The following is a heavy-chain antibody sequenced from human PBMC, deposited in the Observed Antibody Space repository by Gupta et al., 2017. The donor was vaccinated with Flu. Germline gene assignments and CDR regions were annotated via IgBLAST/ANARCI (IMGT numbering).Heavy chain of an antibody. J-gene: IGHJ4*02. Sequence: EVQLVESGGGLVKTGGSLRLSCEAYGFTFSTYSMHWVRQAPGKGLEWVSSISSSSSYISYADSVRGRFTISRDKAKNSLYLQMNGLRAEDTAVYFCARSFDSRGHLDYWGQGTLVTVSS. D-gene: IGHD3-22*01. V-gene: IGHV3-21*01. CDR2: ISSSSSYI. CDR1: GFTFSTYS. CDR3: ARSFDSRGHLDY.